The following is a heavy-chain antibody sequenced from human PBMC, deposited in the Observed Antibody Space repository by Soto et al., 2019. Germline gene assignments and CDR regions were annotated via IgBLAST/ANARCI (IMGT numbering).Heavy chain of an antibody. CDR1: GFTFSNYD. CDR3: ARGVLGPGDYYYGMDV. Sequence: GSLRLACAASGFTFSNYDMHWVRQAPGEGLEWVSVIGAASDTYYPVSVQGRFTVSRDNAKKSLYLQMNSLRAGDTAVYYCARGVLGPGDYYYGMDVWGQGTKVTVSS. CDR2: IGAASDT. V-gene: IGHV3-13*01. D-gene: IGHD7-27*01. J-gene: IGHJ6*02.